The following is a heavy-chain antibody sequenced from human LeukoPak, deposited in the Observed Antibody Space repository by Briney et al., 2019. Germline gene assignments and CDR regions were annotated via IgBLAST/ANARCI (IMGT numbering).Heavy chain of an antibody. D-gene: IGHD3-3*01. V-gene: IGHV5-51*01. CDR2: IYPGDSDT. Sequence: GESLKISCKASGYRFNGYWIGWVRQMPGKGLEWMGIIYPGDSDTRYSPSFQGHVSISVDKSISTAYLQWSSLKASDTAMYFCARESGPRSGFTWGQGTMVTVSS. CDR3: ARESGPRSGFT. J-gene: IGHJ3*01. CDR1: GYRFNGYW.